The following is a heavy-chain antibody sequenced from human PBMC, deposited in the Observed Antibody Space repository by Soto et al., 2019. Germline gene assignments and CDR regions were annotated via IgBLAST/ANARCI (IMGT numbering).Heavy chain of an antibody. CDR1: GVSIHNSHSF. Sequence: SETLSLSCAVSGVSIHNSHSFWGWIRQPPGKGLEFIGSVYYSGGANYNPSLKSRVTVSIDTSNNQFSLRVNSVTAADTAVYYCGRVVEGATRHTDFDSWGQGILVTVSS. CDR2: VYYSGGA. CDR3: GRVVEGATRHTDFDS. V-gene: IGHV4-39*01. J-gene: IGHJ5*01. D-gene: IGHD2-15*01.